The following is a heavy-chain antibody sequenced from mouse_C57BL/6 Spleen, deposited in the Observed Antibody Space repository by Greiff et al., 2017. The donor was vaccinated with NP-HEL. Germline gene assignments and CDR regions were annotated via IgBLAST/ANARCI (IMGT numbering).Heavy chain of an antibody. CDR3: TTGFITTVVARYFDV. CDR2: IDPEDGDT. CDR1: GFNIKDYY. D-gene: IGHD1-1*01. Sequence: EVMLVESGAELVRPGASVKLSCTASGFNIKDYYMHWVKQRPEQGLEWIGRIDPEDGDTEYAPKFQGKATMTADTSSNTAYLQLSSLTSEDTAVYYCTTGFITTVVARYFDVWGTGTTVTVSS. J-gene: IGHJ1*03. V-gene: IGHV14-1*01.